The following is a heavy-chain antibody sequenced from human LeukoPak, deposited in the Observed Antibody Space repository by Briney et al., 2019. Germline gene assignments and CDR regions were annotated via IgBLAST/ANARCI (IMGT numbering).Heavy chain of an antibody. CDR1: GFTFSSYA. J-gene: IGHJ4*02. Sequence: GGSLRLSCAASGFTFSSYAMSWVRQAPGKGLEWVSAISGNGSNTYYADSVKGRFTISRDNSKNTLYLQMNSLRAKDTAVYYCAASTVANWGQGTLVTVSS. D-gene: IGHD4-23*01. CDR2: ISGNGSNT. CDR3: AASTVAN. V-gene: IGHV3-23*01.